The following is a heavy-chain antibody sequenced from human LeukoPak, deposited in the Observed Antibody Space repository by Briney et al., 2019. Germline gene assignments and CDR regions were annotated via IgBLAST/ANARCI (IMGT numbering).Heavy chain of an antibody. CDR1: GYTLTSYD. V-gene: IGHV1-8*01. CDR3: ASYYYGSGSYEPDY. J-gene: IGHJ4*02. Sequence: GASVKVSCKASGYTLTSYDINWVRQATGQGLEWMGWMNPNSGNTGYAQKFQGRVTMTRNTSISTAYMELSSLRSEDTAVYYCASYYYGSGSYEPDYWGQGTLVTVSS. CDR2: MNPNSGNT. D-gene: IGHD3-10*01.